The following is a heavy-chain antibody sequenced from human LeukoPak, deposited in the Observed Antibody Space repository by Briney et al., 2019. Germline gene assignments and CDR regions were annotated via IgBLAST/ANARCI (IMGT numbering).Heavy chain of an antibody. J-gene: IGHJ4*02. CDR2: LYSGGDS. CDR3: AKVPFSGFFFDY. Sequence: PGGSLRLSCAASGFTVSSNYMSWVRQAPGKGLEWVSVLYSGGDSYYADSVKGRFTISRDNSKNTLYLQMTSLRAGDTAVYSCAKVPFSGFFFDYWGQGTLVTVSS. D-gene: IGHD6-19*01. V-gene: IGHV3-53*01. CDR1: GFTVSSNY.